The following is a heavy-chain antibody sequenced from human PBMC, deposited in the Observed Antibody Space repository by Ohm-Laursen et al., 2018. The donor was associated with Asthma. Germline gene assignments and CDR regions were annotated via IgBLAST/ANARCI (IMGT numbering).Heavy chain of an antibody. J-gene: IGHJ6*02. CDR3: ARIPKYDSSGYPETTYYYGMDV. Sequence: TQTLTLTCTFSGFSLSTSGMCVSWIRQPPGKALEWLALIDWDDDKYYSTSLKTRLTISKDTSKNQVVLTMTNMDPVDTATYYCARIPKYDSSGYPETTYYYGMDVWGQGTTVTVSS. D-gene: IGHD3-22*01. CDR2: IDWDDDK. CDR1: GFSLSTSGMC. V-gene: IGHV2-70*01.